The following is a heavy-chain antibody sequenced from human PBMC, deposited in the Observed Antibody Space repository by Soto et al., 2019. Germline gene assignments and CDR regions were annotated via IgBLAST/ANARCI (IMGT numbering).Heavy chain of an antibody. CDR1: GETFSSYA. V-gene: IGHV1-69*06. J-gene: IGHJ4*02. CDR3: ARAGYCSGSSCYWFDY. Sequence: QVQLVQSGAEVKKPGSSVKVSCKASGETFSSYAFSWVRQAPGQGLEWMGGIIPIFGKPSYAQRFQGRVTITADKSTSRVYMELSRLKSEDTAVYYCARAGYCSGSSCYWFDYWGQGTLVTASS. D-gene: IGHD2-15*01. CDR2: IIPIFGKP.